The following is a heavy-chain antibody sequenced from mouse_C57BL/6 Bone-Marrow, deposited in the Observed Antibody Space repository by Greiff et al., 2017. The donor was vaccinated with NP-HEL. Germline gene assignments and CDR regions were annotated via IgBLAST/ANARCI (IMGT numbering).Heavy chain of an antibody. D-gene: IGHD1-1*01. J-gene: IGHJ1*03. V-gene: IGHV8-12*01. CDR3: ARRAYYYGSSYWYFDV. Sequence: ESGPGILQSSQTLSLTCSFSGFSLSTSGMGVSWIRQPSGKGLEWLAHIYWDDNKRYNPSLKSRLTISKDTSRNQVFLKITSVDTADTATYYCARRAYYYGSSYWYFDVWGTGTTVTVSS. CDR2: IYWDDNK. CDR1: GFSLSTSGMG.